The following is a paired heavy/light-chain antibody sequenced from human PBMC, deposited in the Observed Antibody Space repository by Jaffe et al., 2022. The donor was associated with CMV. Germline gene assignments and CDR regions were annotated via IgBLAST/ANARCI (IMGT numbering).Light chain of an antibody. Sequence: QSALTQPASVSGSLGQSITISCTGTISDVGAYNYVSWYQHHPGKAPKVIIYDVSNRPSGVSNRFSGSKFGNTASLTISGLQAEDETDYYCSSYTTTSTRYVFGTGTKVTVL. J-gene: IGLJ1*01. CDR1: ISDVGAYNY. V-gene: IGLV2-14*03. CDR2: DVS. CDR3: SSYTTTSTRYV.
Heavy chain of an antibody. CDR1: GFTFSNYA. CDR3: AKDGHITDYQYYMDV. Sequence: EVQLVESGGGLVQPGGSLRLSCATSGFTFSNYAMTWVRQTPERGLEWVSTISGGGDATWHADSVKGRFTISRDNSKNTLYLQMSSLRAEDTAIFYCAKDGHITDYQYYMDVWGKGTTVTVSS. J-gene: IGHJ6*03. V-gene: IGHV3-23*04. D-gene: IGHD2-21*01. CDR2: ISGGGDAT.